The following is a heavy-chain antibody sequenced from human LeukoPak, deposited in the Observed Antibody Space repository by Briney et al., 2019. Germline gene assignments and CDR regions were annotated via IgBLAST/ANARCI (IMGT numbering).Heavy chain of an antibody. CDR3: VKEGTAYSSTYYDY. J-gene: IGHJ4*02. Sequence: GGSLRLSCAASGFTFSSYDMTWVRQAPGKGLEWVSAITAGGGSTYYADSVKGRFTISRDNPRNMLFLQMNSLRADDTAVYYCVKEGTAYSSTYYDYWGQGTLVTVSS. CDR1: GFTFSSYD. CDR2: ITAGGGST. V-gene: IGHV3-23*01. D-gene: IGHD3/OR15-3a*01.